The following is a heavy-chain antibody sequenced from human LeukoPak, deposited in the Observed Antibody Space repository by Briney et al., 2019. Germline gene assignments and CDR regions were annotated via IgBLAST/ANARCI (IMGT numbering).Heavy chain of an antibody. Sequence: GGSLRLSCAASGFTFSSYAMSWVRQAPGKGLEWVSAISGSGGSTYYADSVKGRFTISRDNSKNTLYLQMNSLRAEDTAVYYCARGLGVFGVQPLGYWGQGTLVTVSS. V-gene: IGHV3-23*01. CDR2: ISGSGGST. D-gene: IGHD3-3*01. CDR1: GFTFSSYA. J-gene: IGHJ4*02. CDR3: ARGLGVFGVQPLGY.